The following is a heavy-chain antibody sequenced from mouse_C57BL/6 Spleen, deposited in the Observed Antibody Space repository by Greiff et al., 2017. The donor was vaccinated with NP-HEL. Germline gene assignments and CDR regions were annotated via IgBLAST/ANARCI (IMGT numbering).Heavy chain of an antibody. J-gene: IGHJ4*01. CDR1: GFTFTDYY. Sequence: EVKLMESGGGLVQPGGSLSLSCAASGFTFTDYYMSWVRQPPGKALEWLGFIRNKANGYTTEYSASVKGRFTISRDNSQSILYLQMNALRAEDSATYYCARSLTGMDYWGQGTSVTVSS. CDR3: ARSLTGMDY. CDR2: IRNKANGYTT. V-gene: IGHV7-3*01. D-gene: IGHD4-1*01.